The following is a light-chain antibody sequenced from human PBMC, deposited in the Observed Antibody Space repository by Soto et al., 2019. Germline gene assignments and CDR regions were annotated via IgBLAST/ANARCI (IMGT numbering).Light chain of an antibody. CDR3: SSYTSSNTLV. Sequence: QSALTQPASVSGSPGQSITISCTGTSSDVGAYNYVSWYQQHPGKAPKLMIFEVSDRPSGVSNRFSGSKSGNTASLTISGHQAEDEADYYCSSYTSSNTLVFGGGTKLTFL. J-gene: IGLJ2*01. CDR1: SSDVGAYNY. V-gene: IGLV2-14*01. CDR2: EVS.